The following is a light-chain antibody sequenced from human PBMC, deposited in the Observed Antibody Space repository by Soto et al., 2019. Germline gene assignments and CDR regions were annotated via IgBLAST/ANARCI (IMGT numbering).Light chain of an antibody. Sequence: EIVLTQSPATLSLSPGERATLSCRASQSVSSYLAWYQQRPGQAPRLLIYDASNRATGIPARFSGSGSGTDFTLTISSLEPEDSAVYYCQQRSNWPPLTFGGGPRWRSN. J-gene: IGKJ4*01. CDR1: QSVSSY. V-gene: IGKV3-11*01. CDR3: QQRSNWPPLT. CDR2: DAS.